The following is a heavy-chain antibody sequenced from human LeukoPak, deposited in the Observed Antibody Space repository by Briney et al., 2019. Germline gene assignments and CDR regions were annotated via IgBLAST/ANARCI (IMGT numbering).Heavy chain of an antibody. V-gene: IGHV1-18*01. CDR2: ISAYNGNT. D-gene: IGHD3-22*01. CDR3: ARDYYDSSGYSPTTGFDY. CDR1: GYTFTSYG. Sequence: ASVKVSCKASGYTFTSYGISWVRQAPGQGLEWMGWISAYNGNTNYAQKLQGRVTMTTDTSTSTAYMELRSPRSDDTAVYYCARDYYDSSGYSPTTGFDYWGQGTLVTVSS. J-gene: IGHJ4*02.